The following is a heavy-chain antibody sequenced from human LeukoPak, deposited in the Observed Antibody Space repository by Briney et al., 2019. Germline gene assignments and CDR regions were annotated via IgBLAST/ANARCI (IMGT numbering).Heavy chain of an antibody. CDR3: AREMSGRNDAFDI. D-gene: IGHD3-10*01. Sequence: GGSLRLSCVASGFTLSSYYMQWVRQTTGESLEWVSIIYKTVDTYYPGSVKGRFTISRESAKNSLYVQMKGLRAGDTALYYCAREMSGRNDAFDIWAQGTMVTVSS. V-gene: IGHV3-13*01. J-gene: IGHJ3*02. CDR1: GFTLSSYY. CDR2: IYKTVDT.